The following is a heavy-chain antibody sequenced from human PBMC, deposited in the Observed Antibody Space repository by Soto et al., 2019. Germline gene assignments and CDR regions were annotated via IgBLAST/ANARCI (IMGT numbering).Heavy chain of an antibody. CDR2: INHGGTS. V-gene: IGHV4-34*01. CDR3: ARLPGWTRLYGMDV. D-gene: IGHD6-19*01. J-gene: IGHJ6*02. CDR1: GGSFSGYY. Sequence: SETLSLTCAVHGGSFSGYYWDWIRQPPGKGLEWIGEINHGGTSNYNPSLKSRAIISVDTSKNQFSLKLSSVTAADTAVYYCARLPGWTRLYGMDVWGQGTTVTVS.